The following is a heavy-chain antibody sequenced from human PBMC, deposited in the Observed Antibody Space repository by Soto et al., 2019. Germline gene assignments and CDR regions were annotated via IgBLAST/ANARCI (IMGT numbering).Heavy chain of an antibody. Sequence: PSETLSLTCAVSGGSISSSNWWSWVRHPPGKVLEWIGEIYHSGSTNYNPSLKSRVTISVHKSKNQFSLKLSSVTASDTAVYYCSSLRYYYDSRCYDGHGYYYYGMDVSGQGASVTVSS. V-gene: IGHV4-4*02. J-gene: IGHJ6*02. CDR1: GGSISSSNW. CDR2: IYHSGST. CDR3: SSLRYYYDSRCYDGHGYYYYGMDV. D-gene: IGHD3-22*01.